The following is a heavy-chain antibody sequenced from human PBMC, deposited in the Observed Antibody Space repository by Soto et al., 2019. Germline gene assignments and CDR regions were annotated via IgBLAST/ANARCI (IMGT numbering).Heavy chain of an antibody. D-gene: IGHD5-12*01. J-gene: IGHJ6*02. CDR2: IRSRANNYAT. V-gene: IGHV3-73*02. CDR1: GFIFGSSA. Sequence: EVQLVESGGGLVQPGGSLKLSCVGSGFIFGSSAIHWVRQASGKGLEWVGRIRSRANNYATSSAVSVRGRFTFTRDDSKNTAYLQMNTLKTDDTDLYDCCRGQVAPIGDYYYHGLDVWGQGTPVTVS. CDR3: CRGQVAPIGDYYYHGLDV.